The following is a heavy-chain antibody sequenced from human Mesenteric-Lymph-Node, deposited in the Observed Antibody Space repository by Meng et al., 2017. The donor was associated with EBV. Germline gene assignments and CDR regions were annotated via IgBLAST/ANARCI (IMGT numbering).Heavy chain of an antibody. CDR3: ARDRGADFLDY. Sequence: QVHLQESGPGLVKPSGTLSLTCAVSGGSISSRNWWSWVRQPPGKGLEWIGYIYYDGYTYYDPSLKSRVTMSVDTSKNQFSLKLSSVTAADTAIYYCARDRGADFLDYWGQGTLVTVSS. CDR2: IYYDGYT. V-gene: IGHV4-4*02. D-gene: IGHD3-10*01. J-gene: IGHJ4*02. CDR1: GGSISSRNW.